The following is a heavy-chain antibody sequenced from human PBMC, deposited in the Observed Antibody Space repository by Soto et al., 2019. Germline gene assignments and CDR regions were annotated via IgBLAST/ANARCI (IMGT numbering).Heavy chain of an antibody. CDR3: ARHPSGSYGQIGY. V-gene: IGHV4-59*08. CDR2: IYYSGST. D-gene: IGHD1-26*01. Sequence: PSETLSLTCTVSGDSFSSYYWSWIRQPPGKGLEWIGYIYYSGSTNYSPSLKSRVAISVDTSKNQFSLKLSSVTAADTAVYYCARHPSGSYGQIGYWGQGTLVTVS. CDR1: GDSFSSYY. J-gene: IGHJ4*01.